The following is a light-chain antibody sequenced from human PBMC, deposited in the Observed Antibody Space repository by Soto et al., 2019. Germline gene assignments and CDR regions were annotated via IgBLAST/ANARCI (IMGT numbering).Light chain of an antibody. CDR1: QGVPNTY. CDR3: QHRYT. J-gene: IGKJ2*01. V-gene: IGKV3-20*01. CDR2: GAS. Sequence: VLTQSPGTLSLSPGERATLSCRASQGVPNTYLAWYQQRPGQAPRLLISGASSRATGIPDRFSGSGSGTDFTLTIIRLDPEDFAVYYCQHRYTFGLGTKLEIK.